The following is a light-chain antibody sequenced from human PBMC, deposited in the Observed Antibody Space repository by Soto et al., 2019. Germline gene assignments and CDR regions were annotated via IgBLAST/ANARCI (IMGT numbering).Light chain of an antibody. CDR1: QSISSS. CDR3: QQYGVLSRT. CDR2: DAS. J-gene: IGKJ1*01. V-gene: IGKV1-5*01. Sequence: DIRVTQSPSTLSASVGDRVTITCRASQSISSSLAWYHQKPGTAPKLLIYDASSLERGLLSRFIGSGSGTEFTLTISSLQPDDLADYYCQQYGVLSRTFGQETKV.